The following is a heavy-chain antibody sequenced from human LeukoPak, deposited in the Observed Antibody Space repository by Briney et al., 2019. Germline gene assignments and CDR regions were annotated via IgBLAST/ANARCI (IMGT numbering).Heavy chain of an antibody. CDR3: ARANRKRITIFGVVPNWFDP. CDR2: ISSSSSYI. J-gene: IGHJ5*02. V-gene: IGHV3-21*01. Sequence: GGSLRLSCAASGFTVSSNYMSWVRQAPGKGLEWVSSISSSSSYIYYADSVKGRFTISRDNAKNSLYLQMNSLRAEDTAVYYCARANRKRITIFGVVPNWFDPWGQGTLVTVSS. D-gene: IGHD3-3*01. CDR1: GFTVSSNY.